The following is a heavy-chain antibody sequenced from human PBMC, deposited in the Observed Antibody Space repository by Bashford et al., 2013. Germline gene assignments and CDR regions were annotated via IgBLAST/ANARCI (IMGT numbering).Heavy chain of an antibody. D-gene: IGHD2-2*01. J-gene: IGHJ6*01. CDR2: IIPIFGTA. CDR3: AEGGWDQLLSSYYYYGMDV. V-gene: IGHV1-69*13. Sequence: SVKVSCKASGGTFSSYAISWVRQAPGQGLEWMGGIIPIFGTANYAQKFQGRVTITADESTSTAYMELSSLRSEDTAVYYCAEGGWDQLLSSYYYYGMDVVGDQGDPRSPSP. CDR1: GGTFSSYA.